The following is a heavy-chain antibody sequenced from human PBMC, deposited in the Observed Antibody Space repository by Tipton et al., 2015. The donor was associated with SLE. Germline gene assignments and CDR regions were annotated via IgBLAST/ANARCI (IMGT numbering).Heavy chain of an antibody. CDR3: AKDAPGDIVVVVAATPFDY. CDR1: GFTFSSYA. D-gene: IGHD2-15*01. J-gene: IGHJ4*02. CDR2: ISGSGGST. Sequence: GSLRLSCAASGFTFSSYAMSWVRQAPGKGLEWVSAISGSGGSTYYADSVKGRFTISRDNSKNTLYLQMNSLRAEDTAVYYCAKDAPGDIVVVVAATPFDYWGQGTLVTVSS. V-gene: IGHV3-23*01.